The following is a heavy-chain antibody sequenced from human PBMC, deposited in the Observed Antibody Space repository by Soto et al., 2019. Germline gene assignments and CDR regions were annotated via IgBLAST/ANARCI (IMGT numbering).Heavy chain of an antibody. CDR1: GGTFRSYA. Sequence: SVKVSCKASGGTFRSYAISWVRQAPGQGLEWMGGIIPIFGTANYAQKFQGRVTITADESTSTAYMELSSLRSEDTAVYYCARAQPRMVATGFDYWGQGTLVTVSS. CDR2: IIPIFGTA. D-gene: IGHD5-12*01. V-gene: IGHV1-69*13. CDR3: ARAQPRMVATGFDY. J-gene: IGHJ4*02.